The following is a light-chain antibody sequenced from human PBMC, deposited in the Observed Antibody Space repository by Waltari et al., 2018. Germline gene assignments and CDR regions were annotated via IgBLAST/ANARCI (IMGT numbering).Light chain of an antibody. CDR2: DAA. CDR1: QSISSY. Sequence: DIQMTQSPSSLSTSVGDRVTITCRASQSISSYLNWYQQKPGKAPKLLISDAASLKSGVPSRFSGSGSGTDFTLTITSMQPDDFATYYCQHYKNFPLTFGGGTNVEV. J-gene: IGKJ4*01. CDR3: QHYKNFPLT. V-gene: IGKV1-39*01.